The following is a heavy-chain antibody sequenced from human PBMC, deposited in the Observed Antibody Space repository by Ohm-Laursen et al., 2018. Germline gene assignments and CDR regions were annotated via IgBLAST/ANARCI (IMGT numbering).Heavy chain of an antibody. Sequence: SLRLSCAASGFTVSSSYMSWVRQAPGEGLEWVSVIYSGGNTHYADSVKGRFTIARDNSKNTLYLQMNSLRAEDTAVYYCARDRPTDSSGYGWGQGTLVTVSS. CDR3: ARDRPTDSSGYG. J-gene: IGHJ4*02. CDR1: GFTVSSSY. CDR2: IYSGGNT. V-gene: IGHV3-53*01. D-gene: IGHD3-22*01.